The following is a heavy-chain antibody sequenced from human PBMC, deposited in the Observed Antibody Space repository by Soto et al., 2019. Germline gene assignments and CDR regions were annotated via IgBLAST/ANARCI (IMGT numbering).Heavy chain of an antibody. CDR1: GYTFTSYG. V-gene: IGHV1-18*01. CDR2: ISAYNGNT. Sequence: ASVKVSCKASGYTFTSYGISWVRQAPGQGLEWMGWISAYNGNTNYAQKLQGRVTMTTDTSTSTAYMELRSLRSDDTAVYYCARDRYDFWSGYYPRAFDYWGQRTLVTVSS. D-gene: IGHD3-3*01. J-gene: IGHJ4*02. CDR3: ARDRYDFWSGYYPRAFDY.